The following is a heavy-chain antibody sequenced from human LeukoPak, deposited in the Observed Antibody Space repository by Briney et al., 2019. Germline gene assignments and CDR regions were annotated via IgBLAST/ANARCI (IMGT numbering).Heavy chain of an antibody. V-gene: IGHV3-33*06. Sequence: PGGSLRLSCAASGFTFSSYGMHWVRQAPGKGLEWVAVIWYDGSNEYYADSVKGRFTISRDNSKNTLFLQMNSLRAEDTAVYYCAKGSYSSGWYSDYWGQGTLVSVSA. CDR1: GFTFSSYG. D-gene: IGHD6-19*01. J-gene: IGHJ4*02. CDR2: IWYDGSNE. CDR3: AKGSYSSGWYSDY.